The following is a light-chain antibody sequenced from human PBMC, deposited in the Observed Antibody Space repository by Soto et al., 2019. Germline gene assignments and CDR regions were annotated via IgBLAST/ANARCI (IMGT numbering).Light chain of an antibody. CDR1: QSVSSY. CDR3: QQRSNWPPIT. CDR2: DAS. Sequence: IVLTQSPATLSLSPGERATLSCRASQSVSSYLAWYQQKLGQAPRLLIYDASNRAPGIPARFSGSGSGTDFTLTISSLEPEDFAVYYCQQRSNWPPITFGQGTRLEIK. J-gene: IGKJ5*01. V-gene: IGKV3-11*01.